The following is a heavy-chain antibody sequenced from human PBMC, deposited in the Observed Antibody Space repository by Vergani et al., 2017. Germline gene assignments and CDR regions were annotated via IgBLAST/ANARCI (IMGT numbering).Heavy chain of an antibody. CDR1: GGSISSSNW. Sequence: QVQLQESGPGLVKPSQTLSLTCAVSGGSISSSNWWSWVRQPPGKGLEWIGEIYHSGSTNYNPSLKSRVTISVDKSKNQFSLKLSSVTAADTAVYYCARDRRGPMIAAAGRRSYYYYGMDVWGQGTTVTVSS. V-gene: IGHV4-4*02. CDR3: ARDRRGPMIAAAGRRSYYYYGMDV. CDR2: IYHSGST. D-gene: IGHD6-13*01. J-gene: IGHJ6*02.